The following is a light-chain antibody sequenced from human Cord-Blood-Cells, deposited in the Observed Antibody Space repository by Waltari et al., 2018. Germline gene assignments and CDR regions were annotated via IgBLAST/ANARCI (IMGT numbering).Light chain of an antibody. V-gene: IGKV3-11*01. CDR3: QQRSNWPPS. CDR1: QSVSSY. J-gene: IGKJ1*01. CDR2: DAS. Sequence: EIVLTQSPATLSLSPGERATLSCRASQSVSSYLAWYQQKPGQAPRLLIYDASNRATGIPARFIGSGSGTDFTLTISSLEPEDVAVYYCQQRSNWPPSFGQGTKVEIK.